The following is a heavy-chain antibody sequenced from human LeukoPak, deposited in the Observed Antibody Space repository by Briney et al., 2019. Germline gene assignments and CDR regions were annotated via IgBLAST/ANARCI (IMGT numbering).Heavy chain of an antibody. V-gene: IGHV3-23*01. CDR1: GFTFSDYS. CDR3: AKDRDYGEVGNWFDP. CDR2: ISGSGGST. J-gene: IGHJ5*02. Sequence: GGSLRLSCAASGFTFSDYSMSWVRQAPGKGLEWVSAISGSGGSTYYADSVKGRFTISRDNSKNTLYLQMNSLRAEDTAVYYCAKDRDYGEVGNWFDPWGQGTLVTVSS. D-gene: IGHD4-17*01.